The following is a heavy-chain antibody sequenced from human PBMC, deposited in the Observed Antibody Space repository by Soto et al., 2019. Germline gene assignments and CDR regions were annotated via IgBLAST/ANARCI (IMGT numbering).Heavy chain of an antibody. CDR1: GYTFTGYY. V-gene: IGHV1-2*04. Sequence: QVQLVQSGAEVKKPGASVKVSCKASGYTFTGYYMHWVRQAPGQGLEWMGWINPNSGGTNYAQKFQGWVTMTRDTSISTAYMELSRLRSDDTAVYYCARGGYCSGGSCYGGLGYYGMDVWGQGTTVTVSS. J-gene: IGHJ6*02. CDR3: ARGGYCSGGSCYGGLGYYGMDV. CDR2: INPNSGGT. D-gene: IGHD2-15*01.